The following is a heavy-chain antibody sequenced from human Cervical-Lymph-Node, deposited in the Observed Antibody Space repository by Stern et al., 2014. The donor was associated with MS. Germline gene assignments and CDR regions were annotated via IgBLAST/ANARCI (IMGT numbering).Heavy chain of an antibody. CDR3: ARASGYGSSTSCYQYWFDP. V-gene: IGHV1-2*06. J-gene: IGHJ5*02. CDR2: INPNSGGT. CDR1: GYTFTGYY. Sequence: QVQLVQSGAEVKKLGASVKVSCKASGYTFTGYYMHWVRQAPGQGLEWMGRINPNSGGTNYAQKFQGRVTMTRDTSLSTAYMDLGRLRSDDTAVYSCARASGYGSSTSCYQYWFDPWGQGTLVTVSS. D-gene: IGHD2-2*01.